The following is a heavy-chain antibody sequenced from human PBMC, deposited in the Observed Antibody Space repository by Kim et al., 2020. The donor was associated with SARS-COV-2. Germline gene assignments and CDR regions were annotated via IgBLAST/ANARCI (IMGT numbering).Heavy chain of an antibody. CDR1: GGSVSSGSYY. CDR3: ARDLRRAGTYTPHWYFDL. J-gene: IGHJ2*01. CDR2: IYYSRST. D-gene: IGHD6-19*01. Sequence: SETLSLTCTVSGGSVSSGSYYWSWIRQPPGKGLEWIGYIYYSRSTNYNPSLKSRVTISVDTSKNQFSLKLSSVTAADTAVYYCARDLRRAGTYTPHWYFDLWGRGTLVTVSS. V-gene: IGHV4-61*01.